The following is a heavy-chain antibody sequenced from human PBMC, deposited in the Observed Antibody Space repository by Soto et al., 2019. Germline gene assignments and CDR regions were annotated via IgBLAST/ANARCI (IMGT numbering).Heavy chain of an antibody. J-gene: IGHJ6*02. Sequence: GGSLRLSCAASGFTFSSYAMNWVRQAPGEGLEWVSTITNTGGDKIYADSVKGRFTISRDNSKNTLFLEMDSLRAEDTAVYYCAKVVKYDVLTGYYKGPDYYGMDVWGQGTTVTVSS. D-gene: IGHD3-9*01. CDR3: AKVVKYDVLTGYYKGPDYYGMDV. CDR2: ITNTGGDK. V-gene: IGHV3-23*01. CDR1: GFTFSSYA.